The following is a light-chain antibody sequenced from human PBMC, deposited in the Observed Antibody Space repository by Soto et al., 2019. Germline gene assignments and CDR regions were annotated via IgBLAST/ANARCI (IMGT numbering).Light chain of an antibody. CDR2: DNN. V-gene: IGLV1-51*01. CDR3: GTWDSRLSAVV. Sequence: QSVLTQPPSVSAAPGQKVTISCSGSSSNNGNNYVSWYQQLPGTAPKLLIYDNNKRPSGIPDRFSGSKSGTSATLGITGLQTGDEADYYCGTWDSRLSAVVFGGGTKLTVL. CDR1: SSNNGNNY. J-gene: IGLJ2*01.